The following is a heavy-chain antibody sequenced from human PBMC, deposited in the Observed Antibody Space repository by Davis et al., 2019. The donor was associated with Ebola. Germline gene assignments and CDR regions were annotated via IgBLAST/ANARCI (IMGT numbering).Heavy chain of an antibody. CDR1: EFTINTYW. Sequence: GESLKISCAASEFTINTYWMNWVRQAPGKGLEWVANIKEDGSAKYYADSVKGRFTISRDNSKNTLYLQMNSLRAEDTAVYYCARDFYGMDVWGQGTTVTVSS. CDR3: ARDFYGMDV. CDR2: IKEDGSAK. V-gene: IGHV3-7*01. J-gene: IGHJ6*02.